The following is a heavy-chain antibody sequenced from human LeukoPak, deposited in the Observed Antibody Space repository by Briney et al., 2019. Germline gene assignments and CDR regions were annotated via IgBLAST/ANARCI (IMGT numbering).Heavy chain of an antibody. CDR1: GYTFTGYY. V-gene: IGHV1-2*02. J-gene: IGHJ4*02. Sequence: ASVKVSCMPSGYTFTGYYLHWVRQAPGQGPEWMGWIRPNSGGTGYALKFQGRVTMTRDTSISTAYMELRSLRPDDTAFYYCARAASGFYDYNFDYWGQGTLVTVSS. D-gene: IGHD4-11*01. CDR3: ARAASGFYDYNFDY. CDR2: IRPNSGGT.